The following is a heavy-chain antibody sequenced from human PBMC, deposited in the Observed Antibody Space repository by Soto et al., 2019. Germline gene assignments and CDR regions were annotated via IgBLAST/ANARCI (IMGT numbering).Heavy chain of an antibody. V-gene: IGHV4-4*02. CDR2: VHPSGTT. CDR3: ARGVSFRWVS. J-gene: IGHJ5*02. D-gene: IGHD2-8*01. Sequence: QVQLQESGPGLMKPSGTLSLTCAVSSGSISTDYWWSWVRQPPGKGLEWIGEVHPSGTTNYIQSLKSRVTMSVDKSDNHVSLELTSVAAADTAVYYCARGVSFRWVSWGQGTLVTVSS. CDR1: SGSISTDYW.